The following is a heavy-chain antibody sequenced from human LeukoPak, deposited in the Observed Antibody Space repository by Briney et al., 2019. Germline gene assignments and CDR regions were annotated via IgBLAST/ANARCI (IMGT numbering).Heavy chain of an antibody. D-gene: IGHD3-22*01. J-gene: IGHJ5*01. CDR3: VRIYSYSSGYYYDS. V-gene: IGHV3-64D*06. CDR2: ITSNGGST. Sequence: GGSLRLSCSASGFIFNNYAMHWVRQAPGKGLEYFSAITSNGGSTYYADSVKGRFTISRDNSKNTLYLQMSSLRAEDTAVYYCVRIYSYSSGYYYDSWGQGTLVTVSS. CDR1: GFIFNNYA.